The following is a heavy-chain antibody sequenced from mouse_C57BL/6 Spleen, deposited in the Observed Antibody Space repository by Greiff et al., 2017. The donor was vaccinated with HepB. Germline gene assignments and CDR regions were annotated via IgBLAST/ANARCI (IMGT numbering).Heavy chain of an antibody. CDR1: GYTFTSYW. J-gene: IGHJ2*01. CDR2: IDPSDSET. Sequence: VQLQQPGAELVRPGSSVKLSCKASGYTFTSYWMDWVKQRPGQGLEWIGNIDPSDSETNYNQKFKDKATLTVDKSSSTAYMQLSSLTSEDSAVYYYARGRPYYFDYWGQGTTLTVSS. V-gene: IGHV1-61*01. CDR3: ARGRPYYFDY.